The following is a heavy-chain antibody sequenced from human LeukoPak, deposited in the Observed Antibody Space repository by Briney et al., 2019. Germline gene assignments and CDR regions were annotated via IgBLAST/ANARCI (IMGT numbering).Heavy chain of an antibody. J-gene: IGHJ4*02. V-gene: IGHV3-74*01. CDR3: APGERVFDN. CDR2: TNSDASST. Sequence: SLRLSCAASGFTFSSYWMHWVRQAPGKGLVWVSRTNSDASSTTYADSVKGRFTISRNNAKNPPYPQINSLRAHDPAVQCRAPGERVFDNWAQENPLRVS. CDR1: GFTFSSYW.